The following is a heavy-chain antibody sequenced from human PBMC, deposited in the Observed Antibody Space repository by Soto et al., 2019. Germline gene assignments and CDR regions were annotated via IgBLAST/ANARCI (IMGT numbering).Heavy chain of an antibody. D-gene: IGHD6-13*01. Sequence: SETLSLTCVVSGGSISSTNWWTWIRQHPQKGLEWIGHIYYSGSTVYTPSLKSRVTISVDTSKNQFSLKLTSVAAADTAIYFCARLQAAVPHYWGQGILVTVSS. V-gene: IGHV4-39*01. CDR3: ARLQAAVPHY. J-gene: IGHJ4*02. CDR2: IYYSGST. CDR1: GGSISSTNW.